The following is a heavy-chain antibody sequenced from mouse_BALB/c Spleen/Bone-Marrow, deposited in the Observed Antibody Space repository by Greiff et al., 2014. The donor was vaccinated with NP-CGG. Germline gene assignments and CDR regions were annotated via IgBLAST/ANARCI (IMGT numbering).Heavy chain of an antibody. CDR3: ARAITDAMDY. CDR1: GYAFTNYL. CDR2: INSGSGGT. V-gene: IGHV1-54*03. Sequence: LVESGAELVRPGTSVKVSCKGSGYAFTNYLIEWVEQRPGQGLEWIGVINSGSGGTKYNEKFKGKATLTADKSSSTAYMQLSSLTSDDSAVYFCARAITDAMDYWGQGTSVTVSS. J-gene: IGHJ4*01. D-gene: IGHD2-4*01.